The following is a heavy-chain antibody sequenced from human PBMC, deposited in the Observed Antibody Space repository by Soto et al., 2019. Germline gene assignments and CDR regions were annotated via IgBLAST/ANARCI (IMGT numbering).Heavy chain of an antibody. D-gene: IGHD6-13*01. CDR2: ISSSSTI. J-gene: IGHJ6*02. CDR3: ARENPSIAAAGRYYYYYYGMDV. Sequence: GGSLRLSCAASGFTFSSYSMNWVRQAPGKGLEWVSYISSSSTIYYADSVKGRFTISRDNAKNSLYLQMNSLRDEDTAVYYCARENPSIAAAGRYYYYYYGMDVWGQGTTVTVSS. V-gene: IGHV3-48*02. CDR1: GFTFSSYS.